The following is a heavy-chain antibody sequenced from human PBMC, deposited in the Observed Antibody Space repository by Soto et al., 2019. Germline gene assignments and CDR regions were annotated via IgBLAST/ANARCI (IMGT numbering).Heavy chain of an antibody. CDR3: AKDLYSGSYSTFDY. V-gene: IGHV3-30*18. CDR2: ISYDGSNK. CDR1: GFTFSSFG. Sequence: QVQLVESGGGVVQPGRSLRLSCVASGFTFSSFGMHWVRQAPGKGLEWVALISYDGSNKYYADSVKGRFTISRDNSKNTLYLQMNSLRAEDTAVYYCAKDLYSGSYSTFDYWGQGTLVTVSS. D-gene: IGHD1-26*01. J-gene: IGHJ4*02.